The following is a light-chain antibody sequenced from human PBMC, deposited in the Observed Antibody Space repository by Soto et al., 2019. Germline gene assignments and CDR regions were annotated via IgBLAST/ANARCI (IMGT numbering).Light chain of an antibody. CDR3: QQYGSSPT. V-gene: IGKV3-20*01. J-gene: IGKJ3*01. Sequence: EIVLTQSPGTLSLSPGERATLSCRASQSVSSSYLAWYQQKPGQAPRLLSYGASSRATGIPDRFSGSGSGTNFTLTISRLEPEDFAVYYCQQYGSSPTFGPGTKVDIK. CDR2: GAS. CDR1: QSVSSSY.